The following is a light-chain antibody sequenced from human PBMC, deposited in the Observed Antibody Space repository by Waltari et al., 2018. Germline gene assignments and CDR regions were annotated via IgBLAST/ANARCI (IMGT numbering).Light chain of an antibody. CDR1: RSNIGSNY. V-gene: IGLV1-47*01. J-gene: IGLJ3*02. CDR2: RNN. Sequence: QSVLTQPPSASGTPGQRVTISCSGSRSNIGSNYVYWYQQLPGTAPKLLIYRNNPRPSRVPDRFSGSKSGTSASLAISGLRSEDEADYYCAAWDDSLSGRVFGGGTKVTVL. CDR3: AAWDDSLSGRV.